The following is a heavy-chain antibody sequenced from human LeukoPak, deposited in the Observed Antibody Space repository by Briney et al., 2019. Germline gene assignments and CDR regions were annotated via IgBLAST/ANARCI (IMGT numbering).Heavy chain of an antibody. D-gene: IGHD2-21*02. Sequence: GGSLRLSCAASGFTFSSYAMSWVRQAPGKGLEWVSAISGSGGSTYYADSVKGRFTISRDNSKNTLYLQMNSLRAEDTAVYYCAKRMHIVVVTAIPEDAFDIWGQGTMVTVSS. V-gene: IGHV3-23*01. CDR3: AKRMHIVVVTAIPEDAFDI. J-gene: IGHJ3*02. CDR1: GFTFSSYA. CDR2: ISGSGGST.